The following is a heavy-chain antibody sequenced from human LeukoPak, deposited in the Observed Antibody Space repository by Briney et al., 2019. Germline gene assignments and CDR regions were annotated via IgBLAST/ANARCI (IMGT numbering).Heavy chain of an antibody. Sequence: GGSLRLSCAASGFPFSTYWMAWVRQAPGKGVGWVANIRKDGGAKFYAASVKGRFIISRDNAKNSLYLQMNNLRDEDTAVYYCARDANFWSAYYTPYYFDYWGQGSLVTVSS. V-gene: IGHV3-7*01. J-gene: IGHJ4*02. D-gene: IGHD3-3*01. CDR3: ARDANFWSAYYTPYYFDY. CDR2: IRKDGGAK. CDR1: GFPFSTYW.